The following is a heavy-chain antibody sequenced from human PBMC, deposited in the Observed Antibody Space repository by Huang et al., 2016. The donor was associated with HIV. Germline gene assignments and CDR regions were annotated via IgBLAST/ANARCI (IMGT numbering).Heavy chain of an antibody. CDR3: AKVGSGSSYFYYYMDV. CDR1: GGTFSRHV. CDR2: IIPISGRS. V-gene: IGHV1-69*13. J-gene: IGHJ6*03. D-gene: IGHD1-26*01. Sequence: QVQLVQSGAEVTKPGSSVNVSCKASGGTFSRHVINWVRQAPGQGLEGMGGIIPISGRSDYAQKFEGRGAMTADESTRTVYMELKRLTYDDTAVYYCAKVGSGSSYFYYYMDVWGKGTSVTVSS.